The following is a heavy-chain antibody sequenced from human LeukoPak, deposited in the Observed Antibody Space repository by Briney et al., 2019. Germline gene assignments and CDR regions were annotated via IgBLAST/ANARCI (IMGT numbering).Heavy chain of an antibody. CDR3: ARFPQYSYGTYNWFDP. Sequence: ASVKVSCKASGGTFSSYAISWVRQAPGQGLEWMGRIIPIFGTANYAQKFQGRVTITTDESTSTAYMELSSLRSEDTAVYYCARFPQYSYGTYNWFDPWGQGTLVTVSS. D-gene: IGHD5-18*01. CDR2: IIPIFGTA. V-gene: IGHV1-69*05. CDR1: GGTFSSYA. J-gene: IGHJ5*02.